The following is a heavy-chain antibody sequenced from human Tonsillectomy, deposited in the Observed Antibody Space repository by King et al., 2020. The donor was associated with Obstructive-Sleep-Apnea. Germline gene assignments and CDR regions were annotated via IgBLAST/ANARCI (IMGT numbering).Heavy chain of an antibody. CDR2: IYYSGST. CDR1: GGSISSYY. Sequence: VQLQESGPGLVKPSETLSLTCTVSGGSISSYYWSWIRQPPGKGLEWVGYIYYSGSTNYNPSLKSRVTISVDTSKNQFSLKLSSVTAADTAVYYCAGSEAAGTGPDAFDIWGQGTMVTVSS. CDR3: AGSEAAGTGPDAFDI. V-gene: IGHV4-59*01. D-gene: IGHD6-13*01. J-gene: IGHJ3*02.